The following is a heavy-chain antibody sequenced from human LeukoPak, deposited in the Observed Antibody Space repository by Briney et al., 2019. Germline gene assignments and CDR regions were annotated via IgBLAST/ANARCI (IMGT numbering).Heavy chain of an antibody. D-gene: IGHD5-18*01. CDR3: ARAPIGYPYYYYGMDV. CDR2: VYYSGST. J-gene: IGHJ6*02. CDR1: GGSISSYY. V-gene: IGHV4-59*01. Sequence: PSETLSLTCTVSGGSISSYYWSWIRQPPGKGLEWIGYVYYSGSTNYNPSLKSRVTISVDTSKNQFSLKLSSVTAADTAVYYCARAPIGYPYYYYGMDVWGQGTTVTVSS.